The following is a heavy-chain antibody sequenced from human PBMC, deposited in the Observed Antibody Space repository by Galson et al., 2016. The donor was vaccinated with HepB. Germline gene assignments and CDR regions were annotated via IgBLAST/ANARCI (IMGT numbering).Heavy chain of an antibody. Sequence: SLRLSCAASGFTVSSNYMSWVRQAPGKGLEWVSVIYSDARTYYADAVKGRFTISRDNPKNTLYLQMNSLRAEDTAVYYCAKLYGWYGSGYFQHWGQGTLVTVSS. J-gene: IGHJ1*01. D-gene: IGHD6-25*01. CDR2: IYSDART. CDR3: AKLYGWYGSGYFQH. V-gene: IGHV3-53*01. CDR1: GFTVSSNY.